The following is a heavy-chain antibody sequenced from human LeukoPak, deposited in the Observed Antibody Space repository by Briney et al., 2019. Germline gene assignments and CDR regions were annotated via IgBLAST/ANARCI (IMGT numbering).Heavy chain of an antibody. D-gene: IGHD2-2*02. V-gene: IGHV1-8*01. Sequence: GASVKVSCKASGYTFTSYDINWVRQATGQGLEWMGWMNPNSGNTGCAQKFQGRVTMTRNTSISTAYMELSSLRSEDTAVYYCARYLCSSTSCYRDAFDIWGQGTMVTVSS. J-gene: IGHJ3*02. CDR3: ARYLCSSTSCYRDAFDI. CDR1: GYTFTSYD. CDR2: MNPNSGNT.